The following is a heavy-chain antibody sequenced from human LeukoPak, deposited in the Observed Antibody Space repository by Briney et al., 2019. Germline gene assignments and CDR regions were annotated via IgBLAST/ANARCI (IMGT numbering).Heavy chain of an antibody. V-gene: IGHV4-59*01. J-gene: IGHJ5*02. Sequence: PSETLSLTCTVSGGSISSYYWSWIRQPPGKGLEWIGYIYYSGSTNYNPSLKSRVTISVDTSKNQFSLKLSSVTAADTAVYYCARVWATVGVFDPWGQGTLVTVSS. CDR3: ARVWATVGVFDP. CDR2: IYYSGST. D-gene: IGHD4-23*01. CDR1: GGSISSYY.